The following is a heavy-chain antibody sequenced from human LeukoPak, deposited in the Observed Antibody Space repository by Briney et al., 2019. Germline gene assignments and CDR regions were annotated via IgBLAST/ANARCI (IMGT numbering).Heavy chain of an antibody. V-gene: IGHV3-21*01. J-gene: IGHJ3*02. Sequence: GGSLRLSCAASGFTFSSYSMNWVRQAPGKGLEWVSSISSSSSYIYYADSVKGRFTISRDNAKNSLYLQMNSLRAEDTAVYYCARLAVAGSDDAFDIWGQGTMVTVSS. D-gene: IGHD6-19*01. CDR1: GFTFSSYS. CDR2: ISSSSSYI. CDR3: ARLAVAGSDDAFDI.